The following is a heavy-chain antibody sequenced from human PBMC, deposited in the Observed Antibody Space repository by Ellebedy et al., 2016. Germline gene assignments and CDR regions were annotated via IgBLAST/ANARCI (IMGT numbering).Heavy chain of an antibody. D-gene: IGHD6-13*01. Sequence: GESLKISCAASGFTFSNYGMHWVRRAPGKGLEWVAVISYDGSKKYYAGSVKGRFTVSRDNSKNTLYLQMNSLRREDTAVYNCAKDLRALAAVGSRIDYWGQGTLVTVSS. V-gene: IGHV3-30*18. J-gene: IGHJ4*02. CDR1: GFTFSNYG. CDR3: AKDLRALAAVGSRIDY. CDR2: ISYDGSKK.